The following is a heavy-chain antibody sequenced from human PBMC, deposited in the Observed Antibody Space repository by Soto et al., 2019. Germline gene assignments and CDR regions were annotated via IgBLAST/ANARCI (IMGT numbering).Heavy chain of an antibody. Sequence: QVQLVESGGGVVQPGRSLRLYCAASGFTFSSYGMHWVRQAPGKGPEWVAVISYDGSNKYYADSVKGRFTITRDNSKNTLYLQKNSLRAEDTAVYYCAKDKVPVVVTAPFDYCGQRTLVTVSS. CDR3: AKDKVPVVVTAPFDY. D-gene: IGHD2-21*02. J-gene: IGHJ4*02. CDR2: ISYDGSNK. CDR1: GFTFSSYG. V-gene: IGHV3-30*18.